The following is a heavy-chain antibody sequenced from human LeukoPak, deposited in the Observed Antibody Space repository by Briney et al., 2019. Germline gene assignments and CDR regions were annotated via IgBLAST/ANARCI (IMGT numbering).Heavy chain of an antibody. J-gene: IGHJ4*02. V-gene: IGHV1-69*02. Sequence: SVKVSCKASGGTFSSYTISWVRQAPAQGLEWMGRIIPILGIANYAQKFQGRVTITADKSTSTAYMELSSLRSEDTAVYYCASLRSAVTAALDYWGQGTLVTVSS. CDR3: ASLRSAVTAALDY. CDR1: GGTFSSYT. CDR2: IIPILGIA. D-gene: IGHD4-11*01.